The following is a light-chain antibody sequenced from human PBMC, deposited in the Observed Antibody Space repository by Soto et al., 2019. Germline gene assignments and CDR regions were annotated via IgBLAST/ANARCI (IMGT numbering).Light chain of an antibody. V-gene: IGLV2-8*01. Sequence: QSALTQPPSASGSPGQSVTISCTGTSSDVGGYHYVSWYQQHPGKAPKLMIYEVSKRPSGVPDRFSGSKSGNTASRTVSGLHAEDEADYFCISYAGSNKVFGGGTKLTVL. CDR2: EVS. CDR3: ISYAGSNKV. CDR1: SSDVGGYHY. J-gene: IGLJ3*02.